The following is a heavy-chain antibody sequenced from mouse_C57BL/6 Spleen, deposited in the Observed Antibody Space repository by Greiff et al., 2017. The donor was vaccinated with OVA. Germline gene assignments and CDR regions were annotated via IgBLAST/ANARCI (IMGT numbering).Heavy chain of an antibody. Sequence: VQLQQPGAELVRPGSSVKLSCKASGYTFTSYWMDWVKQRPGQGLEWIGNIYPSDSETHYNQKFKGKATLPVDKSSSTAYMQLSSLTSEDDAVDYCAGGWDVGCFDYWGQGTTLTVSA. CDR2: IYPSDSET. CDR3: AGGWDVGCFDY. CDR1: GYTFTSYW. J-gene: IGHJ2*01. V-gene: IGHV1-61*01. D-gene: IGHD4-1*01.